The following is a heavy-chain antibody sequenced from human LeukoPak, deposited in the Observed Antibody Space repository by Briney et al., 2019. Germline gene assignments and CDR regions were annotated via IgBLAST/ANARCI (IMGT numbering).Heavy chain of an antibody. Sequence: GASLRLSCAASGFIFSNYAMSWVRQAPGKGLEWVSAIGGRDGGTYYADSVKGRFTISRDNSKNTLYLQVNSLRAEDTAVYYCAKWGDYDILTGYYVPDYWGQGTLVTVSS. CDR3: AKWGDYDILTGYYVPDY. J-gene: IGHJ4*02. CDR1: GFIFSNYA. V-gene: IGHV3-23*01. D-gene: IGHD3-9*01. CDR2: IGGRDGGT.